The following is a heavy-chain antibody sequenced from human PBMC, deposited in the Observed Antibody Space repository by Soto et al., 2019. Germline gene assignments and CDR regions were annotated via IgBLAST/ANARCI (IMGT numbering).Heavy chain of an antibody. Sequence: GGSLGLSCAASGVIFENLGMSWARQAPGKGLEWISSISGSGFKKYYADSVKGRFTISRDNSKSTVYLELNNLSAEDTAVYHCAKNQGVELVPLATVDWFDPWGQGSVGTVSS. CDR3: AKNQGVELVPLATVDWFDP. D-gene: IGHD1-26*01. CDR1: GVIFENLG. V-gene: IGHV3-23*01. CDR2: ISGSGFKK. J-gene: IGHJ5*02.